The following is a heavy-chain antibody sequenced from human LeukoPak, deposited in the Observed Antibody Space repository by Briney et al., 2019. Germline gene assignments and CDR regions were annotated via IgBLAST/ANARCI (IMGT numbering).Heavy chain of an antibody. CDR1: GYTFTSYG. J-gene: IGHJ4*02. Sequence: ASVKVSCKASGYTFTSYGISWVRQAPGQGLEWMGWISAYNGNTNFAQNLQGRVTMTTDTSTSTAYMGLRSLRSDDTAVYYCARALCSSTSCHGRNDYWGQGTLVTVSS. CDR3: ARALCSSTSCHGRNDY. CDR2: ISAYNGNT. D-gene: IGHD2-2*01. V-gene: IGHV1-18*04.